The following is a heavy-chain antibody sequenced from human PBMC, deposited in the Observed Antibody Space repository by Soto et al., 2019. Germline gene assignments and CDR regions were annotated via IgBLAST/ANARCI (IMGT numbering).Heavy chain of an antibody. CDR1: GFTFSSYG. V-gene: IGHV3-30*18. Sequence: PGGSLRLSCAASGFTFSSYGMHWVRQAPGKGLEWVAVISYDGSNKYYADSVKGRFTISRDNSRNTLYLQMNSLRAEDTAVYYCAKDRGIYCSSTSCYLNYYYGMDVWGQGTTVTVS. D-gene: IGHD2-2*01. CDR2: ISYDGSNK. J-gene: IGHJ6*02. CDR3: AKDRGIYCSSTSCYLNYYYGMDV.